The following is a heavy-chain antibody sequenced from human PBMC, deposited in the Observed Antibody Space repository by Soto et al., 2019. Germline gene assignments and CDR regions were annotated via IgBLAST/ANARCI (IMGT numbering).Heavy chain of an antibody. CDR3: AREGSGNNYGMDV. CDR2: ISYDGSNK. Sequence: QVQLVESGGGVVQPGRSLRLSCADSGFTFSSYAMHWVRQAPGKGLEWVAVISYDGSNKYYADSVKGRFTISRDNSKNTLYLQMNSLRAEDTDVYYCAREGSGNNYGMDVWGQGTTVTVSS. D-gene: IGHD3-10*01. J-gene: IGHJ6*02. V-gene: IGHV3-30-3*01. CDR1: GFTFSSYA.